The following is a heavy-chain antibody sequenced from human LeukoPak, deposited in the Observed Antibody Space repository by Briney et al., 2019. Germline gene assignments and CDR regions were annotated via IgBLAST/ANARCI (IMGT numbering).Heavy chain of an antibody. D-gene: IGHD3-22*01. J-gene: IGHJ3*02. CDR2: IYYSGST. CDR3: ARERSVHYYDSSGYDAFDI. Sequence: SETLSLTCTVSGGSISSSSYYWGWIRQPPGKGLEWIGSIYYSGSTYYNPSLKSRVTISVDTSKNQFSLKLSSVTAADTAVYYCARERSVHYYDSSGYDAFDIWGQGTMVTVSS. V-gene: IGHV4-39*07. CDR1: GGSISSSSYY.